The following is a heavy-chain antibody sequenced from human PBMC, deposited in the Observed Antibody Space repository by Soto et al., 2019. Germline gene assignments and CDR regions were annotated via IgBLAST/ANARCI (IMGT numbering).Heavy chain of an antibody. D-gene: IGHD5-12*01. J-gene: IGHJ5*02. CDR1: GESFIGYY. V-gene: IGHV4-34*02. Sequence: QVHLQQWGAGLLKPSETLSLTCAVYGESFIGYYWTWIRQPPGKGLEWIGEINHRGSTNYNPSLKRRVSISIDTSKNQFSLKWTSVTAADTSVYYCARTDIVTTNWFDPWGPGTLVTVSS. CDR2: INHRGST. CDR3: ARTDIVTTNWFDP.